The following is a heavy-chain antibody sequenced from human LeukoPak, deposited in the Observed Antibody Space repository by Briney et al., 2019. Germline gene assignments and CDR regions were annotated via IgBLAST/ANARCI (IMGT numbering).Heavy chain of an antibody. Sequence: YXSGGTYYNPSLKRGVTISADTSKNQFSLKLSSVTAADTAVYYCARETGYCSSSSCYNYFDYWGQGTLVTVSS. D-gene: IGHD2-2*02. CDR2: YXSGGT. CDR3: ARETGYCSSSSCYNYFDY. V-gene: IGHV4-30-2*04. J-gene: IGHJ4*02.